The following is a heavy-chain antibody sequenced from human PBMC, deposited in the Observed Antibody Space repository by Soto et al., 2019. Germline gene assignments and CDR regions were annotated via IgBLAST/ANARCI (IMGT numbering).Heavy chain of an antibody. CDR1: GYAFTGYY. CDR3: ASIYDYESSGYYRYFDY. J-gene: IGHJ4*02. V-gene: IGHV1-2*02. Sequence: ASVKGSCKASGYAFTGYYMHWVRQAPGQGLEWMGWINPNSGGTNYAQKFQGRVTMTRDTSISTAYMELSRLRSDDTAVYYCASIYDYESSGYYRYFDYWGQGTLVTVSS. CDR2: INPNSGGT. D-gene: IGHD3-22*01.